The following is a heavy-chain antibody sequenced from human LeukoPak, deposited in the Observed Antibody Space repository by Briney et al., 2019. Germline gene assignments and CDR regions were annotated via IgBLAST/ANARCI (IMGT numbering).Heavy chain of an antibody. CDR1: GLTFSSYW. J-gene: IGHJ6*02. Sequence: GGSLRLSCVASGLTFSSYWMHWVRQAPGKGLVWVSRINSDGTSTTYADSVKGRFTISRDNAKNTLYLQMNSLRAEDTAVYYCARSTTVNTYYGMDVWGQGTTVTVSS. D-gene: IGHD4-17*01. CDR3: ARSTTVNTYYGMDV. V-gene: IGHV3-74*01. CDR2: INSDGTST.